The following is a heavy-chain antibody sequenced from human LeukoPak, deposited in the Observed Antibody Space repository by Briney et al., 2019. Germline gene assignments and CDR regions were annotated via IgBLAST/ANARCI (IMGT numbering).Heavy chain of an antibody. CDR3: ASSLGPLTEY. D-gene: IGHD3-16*01. CDR1: GVTLSNYA. CDR2: ISSSGSGGNT. V-gene: IGHV3-23*01. J-gene: IGHJ4*02. Sequence: GGSLRLSCVASGVTLSNYAMSWARQAPGKGLEWVSGISSSGSGGNTYYADSVKGRFTISRDNTKNTLYLQMNSLRAEDTAVYYCASSLGPLTEYWGQGTLVTVSS.